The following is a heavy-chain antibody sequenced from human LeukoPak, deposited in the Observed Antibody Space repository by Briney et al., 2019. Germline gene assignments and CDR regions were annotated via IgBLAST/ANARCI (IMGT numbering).Heavy chain of an antibody. CDR2: INPSGGST. V-gene: IGHV1-46*01. Sequence: GASVKVFCKASGYTFTSYYMHWVRQAPGQGLEWMGIINPSGGSTSYAQKFQGRVTMTRDTSTSTVYMELSSLRSEDTAVYYCARVSSPGGLRLYYFDYWGQRTLVTVSS. CDR1: GYTFTSYY. J-gene: IGHJ4*02. D-gene: IGHD3-16*01. CDR3: ARVSSPGGLRLYYFDY.